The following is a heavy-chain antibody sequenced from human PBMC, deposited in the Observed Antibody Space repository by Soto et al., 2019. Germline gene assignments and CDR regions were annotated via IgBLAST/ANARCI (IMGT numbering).Heavy chain of an antibody. CDR3: ARILWFAGRYGMDV. D-gene: IGHD3-10*01. CDR1: GFSLSTSGMC. V-gene: IGHV2-70*01. CDR2: IDWDDDK. J-gene: IGHJ6*02. Sequence: SRPTLVNPTQTLTLTCTFSGFSLSTSGMCVSWIRQPPGKALEWLALIDWDDDKYYSTSLKTRLTISKDTSKNQVVLTMTNMDPVDTSTYYCARILWFAGRYGMDVWGQGTTVTVSS.